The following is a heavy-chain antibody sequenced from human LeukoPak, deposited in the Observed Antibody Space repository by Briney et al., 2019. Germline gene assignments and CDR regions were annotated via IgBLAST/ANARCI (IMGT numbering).Heavy chain of an antibody. CDR2: SNSDGRST. Sequence: GGSLRLSCAASGFTFSNYWMHWVRQAPGKGLVWVSRSNSDGRSTSYADSVKGRFTMSRDNAKNTLYLQMNSLRAEDTAVYYCARDREYSYGPPDLGYWGQGTLVTVSS. J-gene: IGHJ4*02. CDR3: ARDREYSYGPPDLGY. D-gene: IGHD5-18*01. CDR1: GFTFSNYW. V-gene: IGHV3-74*01.